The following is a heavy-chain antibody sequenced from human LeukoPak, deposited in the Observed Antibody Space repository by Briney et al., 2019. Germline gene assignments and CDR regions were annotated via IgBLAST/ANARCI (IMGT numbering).Heavy chain of an antibody. CDR1: GGSFSGYY. Sequence: SETLSLTCAVYGGSFSGYYWSWIRQPPGKGLEWIGEINRGGSTNYNPSLKSRVTISVETSKNQFSLKLSSVTAADTAVYYCARGYGSGSCYGHWGQGTLVTVSS. V-gene: IGHV4-34*01. J-gene: IGHJ4*02. D-gene: IGHD3-10*01. CDR3: ARGYGSGSCYGH. CDR2: INRGGST.